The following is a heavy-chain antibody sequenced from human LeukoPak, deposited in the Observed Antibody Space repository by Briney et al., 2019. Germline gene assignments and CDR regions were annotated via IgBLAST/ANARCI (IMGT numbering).Heavy chain of an antibody. CDR1: GDYITTTNYY. CDR3: ARRSRLYKHETTGYHDS. J-gene: IGHJ4*02. D-gene: IGHD3-9*01. V-gene: IGHV4-39*01. Sequence: PSETLSLTCNVSGDYITTTNYYWAWICQAPGKGLEWIASVFYSGTTYYNPSLKSRVIISMDTSRKQISLRLSSVTATDTAIYYCARRSRLYKHETTGYHDSWGQGTLVTVSS. CDR2: VFYSGTT.